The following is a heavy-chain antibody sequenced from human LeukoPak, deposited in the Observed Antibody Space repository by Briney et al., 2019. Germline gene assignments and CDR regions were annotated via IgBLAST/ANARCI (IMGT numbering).Heavy chain of an antibody. CDR2: ISGSGGST. J-gene: IGHJ5*02. V-gene: IGHV3-23*01. Sequence: PGGSLRLSCAASGFTFSDYYMSWIRQAPGKGLEWVSAISGSGGSTNYADSVKGRFSISRDNSKNTLYLQMNSLRADDTAAYYCAKDGNTYNSGWFVDWGQGTRVTVSS. CDR3: AKDGNTYNSGWFVD. D-gene: IGHD6-19*01. CDR1: GFTFSDYY.